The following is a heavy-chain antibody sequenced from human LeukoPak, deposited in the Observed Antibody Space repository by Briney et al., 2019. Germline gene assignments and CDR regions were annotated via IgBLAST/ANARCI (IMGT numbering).Heavy chain of an antibody. D-gene: IGHD2-8*02. J-gene: IGHJ4*02. Sequence: GRSLRLSCAASGFTFSTYGTHWVRQAPGKGLEWVAVLAYDGKTTYYADSVKGRFTISRDNSKSTLSLQMNSLRAEDTAIYYCATYRQVLLPFESWGQGTLVTVSS. CDR2: LAYDGKTT. CDR3: ATYRQVLLPFES. V-gene: IGHV3-30*03. CDR1: GFTFSTYG.